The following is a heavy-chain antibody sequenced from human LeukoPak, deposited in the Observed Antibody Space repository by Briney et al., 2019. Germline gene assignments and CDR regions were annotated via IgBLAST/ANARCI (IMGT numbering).Heavy chain of an antibody. J-gene: IGHJ6*03. D-gene: IGHD5-18*01. V-gene: IGHV3-23*01. Sequence: AGGSLRLSCAASGFTFSSNGMTWVRQAPGKGLEWVSAISGSGGSTYYADSVKGRFTISRDNSKNTLYLQMNSLRAEDTAVYYCAKRGQLWLRDYYYMDVWGKGTTVTISS. CDR1: GFTFSSNG. CDR2: ISGSGGST. CDR3: AKRGQLWLRDYYYMDV.